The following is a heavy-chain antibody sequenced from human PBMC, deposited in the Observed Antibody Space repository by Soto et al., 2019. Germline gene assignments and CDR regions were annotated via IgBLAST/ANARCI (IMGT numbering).Heavy chain of an antibody. D-gene: IGHD3-3*01. CDR3: ARGYDFWSGPQDP. CDR2: INAGNGNT. V-gene: IGHV1-3*01. Sequence: ASVKVSCKASGYTVTSYAMHWVRQAPGQRLEWMGWINAGNGNTKYSQKFQGRVTITRDTSASTAYMELSSLRSEDTAVYYCARGYDFWSGPQDPWGQGTLVTVSS. J-gene: IGHJ5*02. CDR1: GYTVTSYA.